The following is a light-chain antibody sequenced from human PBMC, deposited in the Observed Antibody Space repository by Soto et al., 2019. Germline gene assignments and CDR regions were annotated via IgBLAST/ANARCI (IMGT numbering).Light chain of an antibody. CDR2: SAS. CDR3: QQSVTIPWT. J-gene: IGKJ1*01. CDR1: QYIGTY. V-gene: IGKV1-39*01. Sequence: DIQMTQSPSSLSPSVGDRVTITCRASQYIGTYLNWYQQKPGEAPKLLMFSASRFQSGVPSTFSGSGSGTDFTLTISRLQPGDFATYYCQQSVTIPWTFGQGTRVEIK.